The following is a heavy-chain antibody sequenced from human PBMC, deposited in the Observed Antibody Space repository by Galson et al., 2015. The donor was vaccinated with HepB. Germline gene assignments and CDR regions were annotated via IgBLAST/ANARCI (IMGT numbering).Heavy chain of an antibody. Sequence: ETLSLTCAVYGGSFSGYYWSWIRQPPGKGLEWIGEINHSGSTNYNPSLKSRVTISVDTSKNQFSLKLSSVTAADTAVYYCARGIYSYGSTAAAYVDYWGQGTLVTVSS. CDR1: GGSFSGYY. J-gene: IGHJ4*02. CDR3: ARGIYSYGSTAAAYVDY. D-gene: IGHD5-18*01. V-gene: IGHV4-34*01. CDR2: INHSGST.